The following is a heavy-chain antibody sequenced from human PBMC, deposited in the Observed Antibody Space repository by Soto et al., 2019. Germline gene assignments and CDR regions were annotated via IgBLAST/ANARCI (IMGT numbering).Heavy chain of an antibody. CDR3: ASPAIAVAGNQYFQH. Sequence: QVQLVESGGGWVKPGGSLRLSCAASGLTFSDYYISLIRHAPGKGPEWVSYISRSGSTIYYADSVKGRFTISRDNAKNSRYLQMNSLRAEDTAVYYCASPAIAVAGNQYFQHWGQGTLVTVSS. D-gene: IGHD6-19*01. V-gene: IGHV3-11*01. CDR1: GLTFSDYY. CDR2: ISRSGSTI. J-gene: IGHJ1*01.